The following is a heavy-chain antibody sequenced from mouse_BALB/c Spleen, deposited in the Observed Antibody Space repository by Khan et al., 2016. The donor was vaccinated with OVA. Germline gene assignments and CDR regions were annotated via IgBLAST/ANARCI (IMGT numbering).Heavy chain of an antibody. CDR2: INTHSGVP. D-gene: IGHD2-14*01. V-gene: IGHV9-4*02. Sequence: QIRLVQSGPELKKPGETVRISCKASGYTFTTAGMQWVQKMPGKGLKWIGWINTHSGVPKYAEDFKGRFAFSLETSASTAYLQITNLKNDDTATYFCARGGAAYYRNDGGAMDYWGQGTSVTVSS. CDR3: ARGGAAYYRNDGGAMDY. CDR1: GYTFTTAG. J-gene: IGHJ4*01.